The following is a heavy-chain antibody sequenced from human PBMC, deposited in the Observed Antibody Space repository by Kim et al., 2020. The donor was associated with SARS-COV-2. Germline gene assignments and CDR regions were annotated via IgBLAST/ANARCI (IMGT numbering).Heavy chain of an antibody. CDR3: ARIGVTTIFGVVTRYYYYGMDV. V-gene: IGHV4-39*01. Sequence: SETLSLTCTVSGGSISSSSYYWGWIRQPPGKGLEWIGSIYYSGSTYYNPSLKSRVTISVDTSKNQFSLKLSSVTAADTAVYYCARIGVTTIFGVVTRYYYYGMDVWGQGTTVTVSS. D-gene: IGHD3-3*01. CDR1: GGSISSSSYY. J-gene: IGHJ6*02. CDR2: IYYSGST.